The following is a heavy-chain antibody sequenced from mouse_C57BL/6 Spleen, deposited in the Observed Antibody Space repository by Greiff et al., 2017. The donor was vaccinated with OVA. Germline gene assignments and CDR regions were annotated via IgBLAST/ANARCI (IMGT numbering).Heavy chain of an antibody. CDR3: ARQLLRYGYYAMDY. V-gene: IGHV2-6-1*01. CDR2: IWSDGST. CDR1: GFSLTSYG. D-gene: IGHD1-1*01. J-gene: IGHJ4*01. Sequence: VMLVESGPGLVAPSQSLSITCTVSGFSLTSYGVHWVRQPPGKGLEWLVVIWSDGSTTYNSALKSRLSISKDNSKSQVFLKMNSLQTDDTAMYYCARQLLRYGYYAMDYWGQGTSVTVSS.